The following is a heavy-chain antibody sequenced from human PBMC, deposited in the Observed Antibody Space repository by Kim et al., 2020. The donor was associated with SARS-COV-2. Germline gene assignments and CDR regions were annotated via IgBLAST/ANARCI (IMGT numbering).Heavy chain of an antibody. CDR1: GGSFSGYY. J-gene: IGHJ5*02. D-gene: IGHD2-15*01. CDR3: ARAGGSGYSWFDP. Sequence: SETLSLTCAVYGGSFSGYYWSWIRQPPGKGLEWIGEINHSGSTNYNPSLKSRVTISVDTSKNQFSLKLSSVTAADTAVYYCARAGGSGYSWFDPWGQGTLVTVSS. CDR2: INHSGST. V-gene: IGHV4-34*01.